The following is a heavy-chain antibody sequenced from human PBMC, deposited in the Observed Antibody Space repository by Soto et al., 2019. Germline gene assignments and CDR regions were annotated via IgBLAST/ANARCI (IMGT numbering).Heavy chain of an antibody. J-gene: IGHJ4*02. V-gene: IGHV1-18*01. D-gene: IGHD2-2*01. CDR1: GYTFTTYG. CDR2: ISAYNGNT. Sequence: QVQLVQSGVEVKKPGASVKVSCKASGYTFTTYGISWLRQAPGQGLEWMGWISAYNGNTISAQRLHGRVTTNLHTSTSTVYMELRSLTSDATAVYYCARHRGYAALEYWGQGNLVTVSS. CDR3: ARHRGYAALEY.